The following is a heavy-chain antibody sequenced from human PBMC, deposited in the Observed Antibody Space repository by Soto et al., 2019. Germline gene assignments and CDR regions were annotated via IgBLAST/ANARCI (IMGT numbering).Heavy chain of an antibody. D-gene: IGHD3-22*01. J-gene: IGHJ3*02. Sequence: QVQLVQSGAEVKKPGASVKVSCKASGYTFISYDINWVRQATGQGLEWMGWMNPNNGYTAYAQKFQGRVTMTRRTSISTAYTELSSLRSEDTAAYYCATTYYYDGSGPAGSDPFDIWGQGTMVTVSS. CDR3: ATTYYYDGSGPAGSDPFDI. CDR1: GYTFISYD. CDR2: MNPNNGYT. V-gene: IGHV1-8*01.